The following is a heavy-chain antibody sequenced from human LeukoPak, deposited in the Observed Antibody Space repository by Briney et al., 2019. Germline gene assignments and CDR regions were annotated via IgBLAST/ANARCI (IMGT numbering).Heavy chain of an antibody. Sequence: GGSLRLSCAASGFTFSSYAMHWVRQAPGKGLEWVAVISYDGSNKYYADSVKGRFTISRDNSKNTLYLQMNSLRAEDTAVYYCAKSSHPNTAMGVTLDYWGQGTLVTVSS. V-gene: IGHV3-30-3*02. CDR3: AKSSHPNTAMGVTLDY. D-gene: IGHD5-18*01. CDR1: GFTFSSYA. CDR2: ISYDGSNK. J-gene: IGHJ4*02.